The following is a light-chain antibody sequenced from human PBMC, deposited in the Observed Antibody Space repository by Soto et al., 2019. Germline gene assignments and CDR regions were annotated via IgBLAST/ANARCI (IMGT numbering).Light chain of an antibody. V-gene: IGLV2-23*03. CDR2: EGS. CDR1: SSDVGSYNL. CDR3: CSYAGSSTLVV. Sequence: QSALTQPASVSGSPGQSMTISCTGTSSDVGSYNLVSWYQQHPGKAPKLMIYEGSKRPSGVSNRFSGSKSGNTASLTISGLQPEDEADYYCCSYAGSSTLVVFGGGTKLTVL. J-gene: IGLJ2*01.